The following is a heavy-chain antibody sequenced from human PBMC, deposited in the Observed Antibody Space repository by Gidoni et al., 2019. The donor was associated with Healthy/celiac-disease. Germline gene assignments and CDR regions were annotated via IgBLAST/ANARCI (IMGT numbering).Heavy chain of an antibody. CDR2: INHSGST. J-gene: IGHJ5*02. V-gene: IGHV4-34*01. Sequence: QVQLQQWGAGLLKPSETLSLTCAVYGGSFSGYYWSWIRRPPGKGLEWIGEINHSGSTNYNPSLKSRVTISVDTSKNQFSLKLSSVTAADTAVYYCARGGRYSSSWYKVPSNWFDPWGQGTLVTVSS. D-gene: IGHD6-13*01. CDR3: ARGGRYSSSWYKVPSNWFDP. CDR1: GGSFSGYY.